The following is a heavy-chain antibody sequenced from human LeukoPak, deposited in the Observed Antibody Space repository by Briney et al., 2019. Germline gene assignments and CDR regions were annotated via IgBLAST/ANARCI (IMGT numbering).Heavy chain of an antibody. CDR1: GFTFSSFA. J-gene: IGHJ4*02. D-gene: IGHD1-26*01. Sequence: PGGSLRLSCEVSGFTFSSFAMTWVRQAPGKGLEWVSAISDSGGDSIYTDSVKDRFTISRDNSKNTLYLQMNSLRAEDTALYYCAKGGSYAPLDYWGQGTLVTVSS. V-gene: IGHV3-23*01. CDR3: AKGGSYAPLDY. CDR2: ISDSGGDS.